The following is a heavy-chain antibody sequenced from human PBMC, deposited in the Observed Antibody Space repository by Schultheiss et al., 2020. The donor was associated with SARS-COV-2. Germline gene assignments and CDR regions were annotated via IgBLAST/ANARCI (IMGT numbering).Heavy chain of an antibody. CDR3: ARSYGSGKYDY. CDR1: GFTFSSYW. D-gene: IGHD3-10*01. CDR2: ISSSSSYI. J-gene: IGHJ4*02. Sequence: GGSLRLSCAASGFTFSSYWMHWVRQAPGKGLVWVSSISSSSSYIYYADSVKGRFTISRDNAKNSLYLQMNSLRAEDTAVYYCARSYGSGKYDYWGQGTLVTVSS. V-gene: IGHV3-21*01.